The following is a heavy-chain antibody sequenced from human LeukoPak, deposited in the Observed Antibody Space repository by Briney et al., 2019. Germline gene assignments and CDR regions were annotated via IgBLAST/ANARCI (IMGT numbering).Heavy chain of an antibody. CDR3: ARDDILAGYYSFDY. Sequence: GASVKVSCKASGGTFSSYAISWVRQAPGQGLEWMGGIIPIFGTANYAQKFQGRVTITADKSTSTAYMELSSLRSEDTAVYYCARDDILAGYYSFDYWGRGTLVTVSS. CDR1: GGTFSSYA. CDR2: IIPIFGTA. J-gene: IGHJ4*02. V-gene: IGHV1-69*06. D-gene: IGHD3-9*01.